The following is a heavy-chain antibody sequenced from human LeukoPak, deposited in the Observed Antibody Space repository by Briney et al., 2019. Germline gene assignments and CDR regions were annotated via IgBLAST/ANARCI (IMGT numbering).Heavy chain of an antibody. CDR2: ISGSGGST. Sequence: PGALLRFYCAASGFTFSSYAMSWVRQAPGKGLEWVSAISGSGGSTYYADSVRGRFTISRDNSKNTLYLQMNSLRAEDTAVYYCAKDCSGGSCYFDHWGQGTLVTVSS. D-gene: IGHD2-15*01. CDR3: AKDCSGGSCYFDH. J-gene: IGHJ4*02. CDR1: GFTFSSYA. V-gene: IGHV3-23*01.